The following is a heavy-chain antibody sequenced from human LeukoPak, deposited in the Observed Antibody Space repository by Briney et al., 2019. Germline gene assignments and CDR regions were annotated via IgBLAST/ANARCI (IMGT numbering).Heavy chain of an antibody. Sequence: GGSLRLSCAASGFTFSSYAMHWVRQAPGKGLEWVAVISYDGSNKYHADSVKGRFTISRDNSKNTLYLQMNSLRAEDTAVYYCARGRVPKTSGYSYGYTGDAFDIWGQGTMVTVSS. CDR3: ARGRVPKTSGYSYGYTGDAFDI. CDR2: ISYDGSNK. D-gene: IGHD5-18*01. CDR1: GFTFSSYA. J-gene: IGHJ3*02. V-gene: IGHV3-30-3*01.